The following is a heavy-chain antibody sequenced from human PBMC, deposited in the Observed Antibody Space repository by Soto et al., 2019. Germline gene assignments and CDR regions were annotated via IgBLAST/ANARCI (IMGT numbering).Heavy chain of an antibody. CDR1: GFTFSTYA. J-gene: IGHJ5*01. D-gene: IGHD3-3*01. CDR2: VSASGLNT. V-gene: IGHV3-23*01. CDR3: VFDRRGRIFGYFFDFWGEVAPVIVPLVKCNSSAALSLTCNVFGCFISITSFS. Sequence: GGSLRLSCAASGFTFSTYAMAWVRQAPGKGLEWVSGVSASGLNTDYADPVKGRFYISRDNSKNTVSLHMNSLRAEDTALYYCVFDRRGRIFGYFFDFWGEVAPVIVPLVKCNSSAALSLTCNVFGCFISITSFSWG.